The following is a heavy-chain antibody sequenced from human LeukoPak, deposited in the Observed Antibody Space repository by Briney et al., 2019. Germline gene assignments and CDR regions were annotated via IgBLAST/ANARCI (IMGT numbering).Heavy chain of an antibody. V-gene: IGHV4-38-2*02. D-gene: IGHD2-15*01. CDR2: IYHSGGT. J-gene: IGHJ4*02. Sequence: PSETLPLTCTVSGYSISSGYSWGWIRQPPGKGLEWIGTIYHSGGTYYSPSLKSRVTISLDTSKNQFSLRLTSVTAADTAVYYCARIFCSGASCYSHDYWGQGTLITVSS. CDR1: GYSISSGYS. CDR3: ARIFCSGASCYSHDY.